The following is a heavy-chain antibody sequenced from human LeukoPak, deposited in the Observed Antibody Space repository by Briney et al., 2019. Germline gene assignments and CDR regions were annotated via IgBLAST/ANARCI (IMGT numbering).Heavy chain of an antibody. CDR1: GFTFSSYW. CDR3: ARGPRAYSSGYYYPFDY. Sequence: GSLRLSCAASGFTFSSYWMHWVRQAPGKGLVWVSRINSDGSSTSYADSVKGRFTISRDNAKNTLYLQMNSLRAEDTAVYYCARGPRAYSSGYYYPFDYWGQGTLVTVSS. CDR2: INSDGSST. J-gene: IGHJ4*02. V-gene: IGHV3-74*01. D-gene: IGHD3-22*01.